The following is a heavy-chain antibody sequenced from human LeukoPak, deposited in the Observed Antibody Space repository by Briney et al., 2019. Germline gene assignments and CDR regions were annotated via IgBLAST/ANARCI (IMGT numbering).Heavy chain of an antibody. J-gene: IGHJ6*04. CDR1: GFTFSDYY. CDR2: INHSGST. CDR3: ARDRLLWFGGSYYYGMDV. D-gene: IGHD3-10*01. V-gene: IGHV4-34*01. Sequence: GSLRLSCAASGFTFSDYYMSWIRQPPGKGLEWIGEINHSGSTNYNPSLKSRVTISVDTSKNQFSLKLSSVTAADTAVYYCARDRLLWFGGSYYYGMDVWGKGTTVTVSS.